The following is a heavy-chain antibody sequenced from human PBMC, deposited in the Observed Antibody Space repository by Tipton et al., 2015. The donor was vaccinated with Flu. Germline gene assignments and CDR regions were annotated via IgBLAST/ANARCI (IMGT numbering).Heavy chain of an antibody. D-gene: IGHD3-22*01. CDR3: ARALSGYYFYAFDI. Sequence: TLSLTRTVSGYSISSGYYWGWIRQPPGKGLEWIGRIYHSGSTYYNPSLKSRVTISVDTSKNQFSLKLSSVTAADTAVYYCARALSGYYFYAFDIWGQGTMVTVSS. J-gene: IGHJ3*02. CDR2: IYHSGST. V-gene: IGHV4-38-2*02. CDR1: GYSISSGYY.